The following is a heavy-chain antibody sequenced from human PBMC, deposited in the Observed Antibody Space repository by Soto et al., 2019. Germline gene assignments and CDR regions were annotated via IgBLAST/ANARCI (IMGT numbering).Heavy chain of an antibody. J-gene: IGHJ5*02. CDR1: GGSISSYY. Sequence: SLTCTVSGGSISSYYWSWIRQPPGKGLEWIGYIYYSGSTNYNPSLKSRVTISVDTSKNQFSLKLSSVTAADTAVYYCARYSSSPGVDNWFDPWGQGTLVTVYS. CDR3: ARYSSSPGVDNWFDP. CDR2: IYYSGST. D-gene: IGHD6-6*01. V-gene: IGHV4-59*01.